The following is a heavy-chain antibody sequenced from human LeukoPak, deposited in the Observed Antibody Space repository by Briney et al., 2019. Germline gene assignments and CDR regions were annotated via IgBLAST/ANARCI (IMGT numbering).Heavy chain of an antibody. CDR3: ARVDVGPQGSMDV. V-gene: IGHV1-2*02. Sequence: ASVKVSCKASGYTFTGYYMHWVRQAPGQGLEWMGWINPNSGGTNYAQKFQGRVTMTRDTSISTAYMELSRLRSDDTAVYYWARVDVGPQGSMDVWGQGTTVTVSS. D-gene: IGHD3-16*01. J-gene: IGHJ6*02. CDR2: INPNSGGT. CDR1: GYTFTGYY.